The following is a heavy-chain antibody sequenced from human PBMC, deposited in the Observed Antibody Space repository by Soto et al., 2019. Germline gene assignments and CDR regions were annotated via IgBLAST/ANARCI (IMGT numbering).Heavy chain of an antibody. CDR3: ARVHNLDSSSSGAGWFDP. CDR1: GDSVSSNSAA. CDR2: TYYRSKWYN. J-gene: IGHJ5*02. V-gene: IGHV6-1*01. D-gene: IGHD6-6*01. Sequence: KQSQTLSLTCAISGDSVSSNSAAWNWIRQSPSRGLEWLGRTYYRSKWYNDYAVSVKSRITINPDTSKNQFSLQLNSVTPEDTAVYYCARVHNLDSSSSGAGWFDPWGQGTLVTVSS.